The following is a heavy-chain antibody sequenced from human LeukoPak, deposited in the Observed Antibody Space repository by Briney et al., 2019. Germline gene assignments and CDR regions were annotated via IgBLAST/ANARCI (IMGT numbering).Heavy chain of an antibody. Sequence: PSETLSLTCTVSGGSISSYYWSWIRQPPGKGLEWIGYIYYSGSTNYNPSLKSRVTISVDTSKNQFSLKLSSVTAADTAVYYCARDRVYGMDVWGQGTTVTVSS. D-gene: IGHD3-10*01. CDR2: IYYSGST. CDR3: ARDRVYGMDV. V-gene: IGHV4-59*01. CDR1: GGSISSYY. J-gene: IGHJ6*02.